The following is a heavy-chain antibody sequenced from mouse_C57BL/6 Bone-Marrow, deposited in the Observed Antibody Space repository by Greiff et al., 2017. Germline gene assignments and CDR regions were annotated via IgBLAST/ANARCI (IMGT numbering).Heavy chain of an antibody. V-gene: IGHV3-6*01. J-gene: IGHJ3*01. D-gene: IGHD4-1*02. CDR1: GYSITSGYY. CDR2: ISYDGSN. Sequence: EVQLQESGPGLVKPSQSLSLTCSVTGYSITSGYYWNWIRQFPGNKLEWMGYISYDGSNNYNPSLKNRNSITRDTSKNQFFLKLNSVTTEDTATYYCARATLFAYWGQGTLVTVSA. CDR3: ARATLFAY.